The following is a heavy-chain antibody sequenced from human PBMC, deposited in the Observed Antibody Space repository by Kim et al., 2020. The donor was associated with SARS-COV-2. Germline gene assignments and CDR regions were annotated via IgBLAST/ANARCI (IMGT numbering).Heavy chain of an antibody. CDR3: ASRTMDYDFWSGYDY. CDR2: ISSSGSTI. Sequence: GGSLRLSCAASGFTFSSYEMNWVRQAPGKGLEWVSYISSSGSTIYYADSVKGRFTISRDNAKNSLYLQMNSLRAEDTAVYYCASRTMDYDFWSGYDYWGQGTLVTVSS. V-gene: IGHV3-48*03. J-gene: IGHJ4*02. CDR1: GFTFSSYE. D-gene: IGHD3-3*01.